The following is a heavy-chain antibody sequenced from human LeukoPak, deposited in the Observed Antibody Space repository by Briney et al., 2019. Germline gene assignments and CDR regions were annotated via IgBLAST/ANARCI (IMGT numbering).Heavy chain of an antibody. V-gene: IGHV1-2*02. J-gene: IGHJ6*02. CDR1: GYTFTGYY. Sequence: ASVKVSCKASGYTFTGYYMHWVRQAPGQGLEWMGWINLNSGGTNYAQKFQGRVTMTRDTSISTAYMELSRLRSDDTAVYYCATYCSGGSCYSRYYGMDVWGQGTTVTVSS. CDR2: INLNSGGT. CDR3: ATYCSGGSCYSRYYGMDV. D-gene: IGHD2-15*01.